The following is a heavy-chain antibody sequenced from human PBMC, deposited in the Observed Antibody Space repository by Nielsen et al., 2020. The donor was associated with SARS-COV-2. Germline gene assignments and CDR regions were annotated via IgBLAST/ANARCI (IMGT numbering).Heavy chain of an antibody. Sequence: GSLRLSCAASGFTFSSYWMSWVRQAPGKGLEWVANIKQDGSEKYYGDSVKGRFTISRDNAKSSLYLQMNSLRPEDTAVYYCAKVRAQAFLEPRYYYYMDVWGKGTTVTVSS. CDR3: AKVRAQAFLEPRYYYYMDV. CDR1: GFTFSSYW. CDR2: IKQDGSEK. V-gene: IGHV3-7*01. D-gene: IGHD3-3*02. J-gene: IGHJ6*03.